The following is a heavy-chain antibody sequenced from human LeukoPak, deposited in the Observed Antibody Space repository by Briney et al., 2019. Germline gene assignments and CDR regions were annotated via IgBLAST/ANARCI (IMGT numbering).Heavy chain of an antibody. J-gene: IGHJ4*02. CDR1: GFTFSSYG. CDR2: IWYDGSNK. CDR3: ARELAAAGPIDY. V-gene: IGHV3-33*01. D-gene: IGHD6-13*01. Sequence: GGSLRLSRAASGFTFSSYGMHWVRQAPGKGLERVAVIWYDGSNKYYADSVKGRFTIPRDNSKNTLYLQMNSLRAEDTAVYYCARELAAAGPIDYWGQGTLVTVSS.